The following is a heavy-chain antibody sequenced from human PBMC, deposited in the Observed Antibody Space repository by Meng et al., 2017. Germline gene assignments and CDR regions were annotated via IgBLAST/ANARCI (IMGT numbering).Heavy chain of an antibody. D-gene: IGHD2-8*01. CDR3: AKSMVVRYCTNGVCYSKRPDYFDY. Sequence: ESPKIPRAASGFTLSSYAMSRVRQAPGKGLEWVSAISGSGGSTYYADSVKGRFTISRDNSKNTLYLQMNSLRAEDTAVYYCAKSMVVRYCTNGVCYSKRPDYFDYWGQGTLVTVSS. CDR1: GFTLSSYA. J-gene: IGHJ4*02. V-gene: IGHV3-23*01. CDR2: ISGSGGST.